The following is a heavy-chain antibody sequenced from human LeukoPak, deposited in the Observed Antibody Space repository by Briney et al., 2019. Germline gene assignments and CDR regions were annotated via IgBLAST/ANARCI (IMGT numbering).Heavy chain of an antibody. CDR2: ISGSGGST. V-gene: IGHV3-23*01. D-gene: IGHD5-12*01. CDR3: AKVAYSGYDSFDY. Sequence: GGSLRLSCVASGFTFSGYAMRWVRQDPGKGLEWVSGISGSGGSTYYADSVKGRFTISRDNSKNTLYLQMNSLRAEDTAVYYCAKVAYSGYDSFDYWGQGTLVTVSS. J-gene: IGHJ4*02. CDR1: GFTFSGYA.